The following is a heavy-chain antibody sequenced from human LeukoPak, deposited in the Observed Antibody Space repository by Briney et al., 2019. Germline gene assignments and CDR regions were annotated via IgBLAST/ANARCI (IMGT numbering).Heavy chain of an antibody. V-gene: IGHV3-30-3*01. Sequence: GGSLRLSCAASGFTFSSYAMHWVRQAPGKGLEWVAVISYDGSNKYYADSVKGRFTISRDNSKNTLYLQMNSLRAEDTAMYYCARDRTSSSGYPRPPLYWGQGTLVTVSS. CDR3: ARDRTSSSGYPRPPLY. J-gene: IGHJ4*02. CDR2: ISYDGSNK. D-gene: IGHD3-22*01. CDR1: GFTFSSYA.